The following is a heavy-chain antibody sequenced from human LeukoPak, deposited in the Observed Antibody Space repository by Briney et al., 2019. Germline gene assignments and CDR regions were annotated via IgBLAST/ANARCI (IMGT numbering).Heavy chain of an antibody. CDR3: ARRLTQYDCFDP. CDR2: TYYRSTWYN. D-gene: IGHD2-2*01. J-gene: IGHJ5*02. Sequence: SQTLSLTCAISGDSVSNNSVTWNWIRQSPSRGLEWLGRTYYRSTWYNDYAVSVRGRITVNPDTAKNQFSLHLNAVTPEDTAVYYCARRLTQYDCFDPWGQGILVTVSS. V-gene: IGHV6-1*01. CDR1: GDSVSNNSVT.